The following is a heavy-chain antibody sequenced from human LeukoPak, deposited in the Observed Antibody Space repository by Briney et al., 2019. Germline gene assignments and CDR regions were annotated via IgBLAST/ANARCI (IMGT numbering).Heavy chain of an antibody. CDR2: FDPEDGET. J-gene: IGHJ4*02. CDR3: ASFSIVVVPAAD. V-gene: IGHV1-24*01. CDR1: GYTLTELS. Sequence: GASVKVSCKVSGYTLTELSMHWVRQAPGKGLEWMGGFDPEDGETIYAQKFQGRVTMTEDTSTDTAYMELSSLRSEDTAVYYCASFSIVVVPAADWGQGTLVTVSS. D-gene: IGHD2-2*01.